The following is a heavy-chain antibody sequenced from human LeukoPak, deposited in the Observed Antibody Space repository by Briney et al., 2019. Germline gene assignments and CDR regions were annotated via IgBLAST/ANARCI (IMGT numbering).Heavy chain of an antibody. Sequence: SETLSLTCAVSGGSISSGGYSWSWIRQPPGKGLEWIGYTYHSGSTYYNPSLKSRVTISVDRSKNQFSLKLSSVTAADTAVYYCARAYYDSSGYYPLGMDVWGQGTTVTVSS. CDR2: TYHSGST. J-gene: IGHJ6*02. D-gene: IGHD3-22*01. CDR1: GGSISSGGYS. CDR3: ARAYYDSSGYYPLGMDV. V-gene: IGHV4-30-2*01.